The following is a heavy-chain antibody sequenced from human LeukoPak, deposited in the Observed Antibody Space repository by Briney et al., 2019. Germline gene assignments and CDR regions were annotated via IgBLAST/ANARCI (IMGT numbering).Heavy chain of an antibody. Sequence: TSETLSLTCTVSGGSISSYYWSWIRQPAGKGLEWIGRIYTSGSTNYNPSLKSRVTMSVDTSKSQFSLKLSSVTAADTAVYYCAGATASGSFDYWGQGTLVTVSS. J-gene: IGHJ4*02. V-gene: IGHV4-4*07. D-gene: IGHD1-26*01. CDR1: GGSISSYY. CDR2: IYTSGST. CDR3: AGATASGSFDY.